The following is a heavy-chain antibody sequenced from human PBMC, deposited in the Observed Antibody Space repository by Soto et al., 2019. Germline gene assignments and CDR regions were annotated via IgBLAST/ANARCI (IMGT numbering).Heavy chain of an antibody. J-gene: IGHJ5*02. CDR3: ARATYSNRNWFDP. V-gene: IGHV3-11*01. Sequence: GGSLRLSCAASGFTLSDYYMTWIRQAPGKGLEWMSYISSSGTTVYYGDSVKGRFTVSRDNADNSLYLQMNSLRAEDTAVYYCARATYSNRNWFDPWGQGTLVTVSS. CDR2: ISSSGTTV. D-gene: IGHD4-4*01. CDR1: GFTLSDYY.